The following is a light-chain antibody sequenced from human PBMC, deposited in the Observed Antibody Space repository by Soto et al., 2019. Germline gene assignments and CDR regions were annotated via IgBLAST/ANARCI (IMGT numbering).Light chain of an antibody. Sequence: QPVLTQPPSASGIPGQRVTISCSGSSSNIGSNYVYWYQQLPGTAPKLLIYRNNQRPSGVPDRFSGSKSGTSASLAISGLRSEDEADYYCAAWDDSLSGWVFGGGTKLTVL. CDR1: SSNIGSNY. J-gene: IGLJ3*02. V-gene: IGLV1-47*01. CDR3: AAWDDSLSGWV. CDR2: RNN.